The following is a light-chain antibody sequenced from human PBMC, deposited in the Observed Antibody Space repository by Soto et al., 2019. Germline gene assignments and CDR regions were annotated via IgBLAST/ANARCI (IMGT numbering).Light chain of an antibody. J-gene: IGLJ3*02. CDR2: EDN. CDR3: QSYDSNNWV. Sequence: NFMLTQSHSVSESPGKTVTISCTGSSGSIASNYVQWYQQRPGSAPTTVIYEDNRRPSGVPDRFSGSIDNSSNSASLTISGLKTEDEADYYCQSYDSNNWVFGGGTKLTVL. CDR1: SGSIASNY. V-gene: IGLV6-57*02.